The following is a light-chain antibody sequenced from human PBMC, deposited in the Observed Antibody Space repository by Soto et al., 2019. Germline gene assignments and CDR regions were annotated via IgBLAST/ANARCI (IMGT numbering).Light chain of an antibody. CDR3: QHYDIWPLT. V-gene: IGKV3-15*01. CDR1: QSVRSN. CDR2: AAS. J-gene: IGKJ4*01. Sequence: EIVMTQSPATLSVSPGERSTLSCRASQSVRSNLAWHQQKPGQAPRLLIYAASTRATGVPARFSGSGSGTEFTLTISDLQSEDFAVYFCQHYDIWPLTFGGGTKVDNK.